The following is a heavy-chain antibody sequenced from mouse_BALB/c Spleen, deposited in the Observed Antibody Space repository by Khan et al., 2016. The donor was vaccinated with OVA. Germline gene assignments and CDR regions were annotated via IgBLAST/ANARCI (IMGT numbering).Heavy chain of an antibody. CDR1: GYTFTSYW. V-gene: IGHV1S81*02. CDR2: TNPTNGRT. D-gene: IGHD1-1*01. CDR3: ARNKKMLATYLDY. Sequence: QVQLKQSGAELVKAGASVKLSCKASGYTFTSYWMHWVKQRLGQGLEWFADTNPTNGRTNYNEKFKSKATLTVDKSYSPAYMLLSCPTFDDSAFYYGARNKKMLATYLDYWGQGTTLTVSS. J-gene: IGHJ2*01.